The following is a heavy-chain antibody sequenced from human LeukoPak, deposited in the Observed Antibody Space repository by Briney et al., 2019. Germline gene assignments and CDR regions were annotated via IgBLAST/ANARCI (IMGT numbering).Heavy chain of an antibody. CDR2: ISGSGGST. CDR3: AKGPARPYLHYYYGMDV. D-gene: IGHD6-6*01. Sequence: PGGSLRLSCAASGFTFSSYAMSWVRQAPGKGLEWVSAISGSGGSTYYADSVKGRFTISRDNSKNTLYLQMNSLRAEDTAVYYCAKGPARPYLHYYYGMDVWGQGTTVTVSS. V-gene: IGHV3-23*01. J-gene: IGHJ6*02. CDR1: GFTFSSYA.